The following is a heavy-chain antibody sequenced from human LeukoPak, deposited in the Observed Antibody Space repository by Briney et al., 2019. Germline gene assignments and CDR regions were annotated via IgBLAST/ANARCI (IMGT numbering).Heavy chain of an antibody. CDR1: GDSVSSNSAA. CDR3: VRTLGYGIDV. J-gene: IGHJ6*02. CDR2: TYYRSKWYN. V-gene: IGHV6-1*01. Sequence: SRTLSLTCGISGDSVSSNSAAWIWIWQSPSRGLEWLARTYYRSKWYNDYAVSVQSRITINSDTSRNQFSLQLNSVTPEDTAVYYCVRTLGYGIDVWGRGTAVTVSS. D-gene: IGHD7-27*01.